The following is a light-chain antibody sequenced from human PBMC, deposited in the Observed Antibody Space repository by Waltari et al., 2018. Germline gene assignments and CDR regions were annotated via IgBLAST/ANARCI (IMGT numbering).Light chain of an antibody. V-gene: IGKV3-20*01. J-gene: IGKJ1*01. Sequence: VLTQSTGTLSLSPGGRANLACRASESIGSDYLAWYQKKPGLAPRLLIDGASTRATGVPDRFSVSGSGTDFTLTISRLEPEDFAVYYCQQYHSLPWTFGQGTKVDIK. CDR2: GAS. CDR3: QQYHSLPWT. CDR1: ESIGSDY.